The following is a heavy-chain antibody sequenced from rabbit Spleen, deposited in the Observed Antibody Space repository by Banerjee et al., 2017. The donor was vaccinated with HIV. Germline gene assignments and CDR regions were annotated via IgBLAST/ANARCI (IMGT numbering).Heavy chain of an antibody. J-gene: IGHJ4*01. CDR3: VRDQAGDANYGPYYLNL. V-gene: IGHV1S47*01. Sequence: QEQLVESGGGLVQPGGSLKLSCKASGFDFSNYGVSWVRQAPGKGLEWIGYIDPIFGNTYCANGVNDRFTISSHNAQNTLYLQPSSLTAADTATYFCVRDQAGDANYGPYYLNLWGPGTLVTVS. CDR1: GFDFSNYG. CDR2: IDPIFGNT. D-gene: IGHD6-1*01.